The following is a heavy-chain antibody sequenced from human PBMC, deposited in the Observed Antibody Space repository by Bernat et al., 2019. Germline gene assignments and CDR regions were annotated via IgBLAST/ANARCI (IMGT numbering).Heavy chain of an antibody. J-gene: IGHJ3*02. CDR2: IYYSGST. V-gene: IGHV4-39*02. Sequence: QLQLQESGPGLVKPSETLSLTCTVSGGSISSSSYYWGWIRQPPGKGLEWIGSIYYSGSTYYNPSLKSRVTISVDTSKNQFSLKLSSVTAADTAVYYCARDRKPWHPYYYDSSGHDAFDIWGQGTMVTVSS. CDR1: GGSISSSSYY. CDR3: ARDRKPWHPYYYDSSGHDAFDI. D-gene: IGHD3-22*01.